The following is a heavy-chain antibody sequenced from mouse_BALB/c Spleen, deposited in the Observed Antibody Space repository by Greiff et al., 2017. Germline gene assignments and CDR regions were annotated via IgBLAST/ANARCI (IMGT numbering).Heavy chain of an antibody. CDR2: VYPSDSYT. CDR3: TRSDYEIYWYFDV. V-gene: IGHV1-69*02. Sequence: VQLQQPGAELVRPGASVKLSCKASGYTFTSYWINWVKQRPGQGLEWIGNVYPSDSYTNYNQKFKDKATLTVDKSSSTAYMQLSSPTSEDSAVYYCTRSDYEIYWYFDVWGAGTTVTVSS. CDR1: GYTFTSYW. D-gene: IGHD2-4*01. J-gene: IGHJ1*01.